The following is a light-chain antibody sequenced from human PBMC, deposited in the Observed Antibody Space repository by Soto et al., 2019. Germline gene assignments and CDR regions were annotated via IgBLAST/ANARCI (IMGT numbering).Light chain of an antibody. Sequence: EMVLTQSPGTLSLSPGERATLSCRASQSVSVNSLAWYQQKGGQAPRLLIYAASTRATGVPDRFSGTGSGTDFALTISRLETDDSAVYYCQQYGGSPFTFGPWTKVDIK. CDR1: QSVSVNS. J-gene: IGKJ3*01. CDR3: QQYGGSPFT. CDR2: AAS. V-gene: IGKV3-20*01.